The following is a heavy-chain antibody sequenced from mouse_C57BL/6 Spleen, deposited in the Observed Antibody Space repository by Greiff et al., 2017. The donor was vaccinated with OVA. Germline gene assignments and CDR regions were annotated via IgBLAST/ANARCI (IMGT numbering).Heavy chain of an antibody. CDR3: ASSFYGSSYDYAMDY. CDR1: GYTFTSYW. J-gene: IGHJ4*01. V-gene: IGHV1-69*01. D-gene: IGHD1-1*01. CDR2: IDPSDSYT. Sequence: QVQLQQPGAELVMPGASVKLSCKASGYTFTSYWMHWVKQRPGQGLEWIGEIDPSDSYTNYNQKFKGKSTLTVDTSSSTAYMQLSSLTSEDSAVYYCASSFYGSSYDYAMDYWGQGTSVTVSS.